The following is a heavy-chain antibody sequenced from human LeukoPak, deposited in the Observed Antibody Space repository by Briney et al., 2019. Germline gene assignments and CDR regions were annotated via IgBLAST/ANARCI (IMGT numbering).Heavy chain of an antibody. CDR1: GFTSSSYS. V-gene: IGHV3-21*01. J-gene: IGHJ3*02. CDR2: ISSSSSYI. D-gene: IGHD3-16*01. CDR3: ARGGFDAFDI. Sequence: GGSLRLSCAASGFTSSSYSMNWVRQAPGKGLEWVSSISSSSSYIYYADSVKGRFTISRDNAKNSLHLQMNSLRDEDTAVYYCARGGFDAFDIWGQGTMVTVSS.